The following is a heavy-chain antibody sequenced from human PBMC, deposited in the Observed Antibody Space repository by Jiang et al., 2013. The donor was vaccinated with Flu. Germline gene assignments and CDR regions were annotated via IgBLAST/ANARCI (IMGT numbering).Heavy chain of an antibody. CDR1: WVRSVVTT. J-gene: IGHJ3*02. Sequence: KPSETLSLTCAVVWWVRSVVTTGAGSASPHGKGLEWIGEINHSGSTNYNPSLKSRVTISVDTSKNQFSLKLSSVTAADTAVYYCARGGKDTAMVPDAFDIWGQGTMVTVSS. V-gene: IGHV4-34*01. CDR3: ARGGKDTAMVPDAFDI. D-gene: IGHD5-18*01. CDR2: INHSGST.